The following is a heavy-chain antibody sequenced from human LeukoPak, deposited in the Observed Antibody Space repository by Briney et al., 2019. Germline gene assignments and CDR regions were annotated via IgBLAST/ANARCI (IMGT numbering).Heavy chain of an antibody. CDR1: GFTFSSYG. CDR2: ISYDGSNK. CDR3: AKGLSLTVMVYYFDY. J-gene: IGHJ4*02. Sequence: GSLRLSCAASGFTFSSYGMHWVRQAPGKGLEWVAVISYDGSNKYYADSVKGRFTISRDNSKNTLYLQMNSLRAEDTAVYYCAKGLSLTVMVYYFDYWGQGTLVTVSS. D-gene: IGHD5-18*01. V-gene: IGHV3-30*18.